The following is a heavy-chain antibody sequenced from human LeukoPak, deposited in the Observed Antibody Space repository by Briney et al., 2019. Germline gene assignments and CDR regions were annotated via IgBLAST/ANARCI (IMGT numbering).Heavy chain of an antibody. CDR1: GGTFSSYA. CDR2: IIPIFGAA. D-gene: IGHD1-1*01. CDR3: ASFNWNAPGAFDI. V-gene: IGHV1-69*06. Sequence: SVKVSCKASGGTFSSYAISWVRQAPGQGLEWMGGIIPIFGAANYAQKFQGRVTITADKSTSTAYMELSSLRSEDTAVYYCASFNWNAPGAFDIWGQGTMVTVSS. J-gene: IGHJ3*02.